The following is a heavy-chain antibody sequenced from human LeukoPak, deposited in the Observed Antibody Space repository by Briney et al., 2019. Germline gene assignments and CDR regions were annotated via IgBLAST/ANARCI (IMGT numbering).Heavy chain of an antibody. V-gene: IGHV4-34*01. D-gene: IGHD6-13*01. CDR3: ARDPGSASWYYLDY. CDR1: GGSFSGYY. J-gene: IGHJ4*02. CDR2: INHSGST. Sequence: SETLSLTCAVYGGSFSGYYWSWIRQPPGKGLEWIGEINHSGSTNYNPSLKSRVTISVDTSKDQFSLQLNSVTPEDTAVYYCARDPGSASWYYLDYWGQGTLVTVSS.